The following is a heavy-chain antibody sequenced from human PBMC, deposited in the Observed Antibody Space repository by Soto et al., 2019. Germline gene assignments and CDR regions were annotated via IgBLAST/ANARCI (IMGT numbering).Heavy chain of an antibody. CDR2: IIPIFGTA. CDR3: AIGHCSSTSCRYYYGMDV. D-gene: IGHD2-2*01. V-gene: IGHV1-69*01. CDR1: GGTFSSYA. J-gene: IGHJ6*02. Sequence: QVQLVQSGAEVKKPGSSVKVSCKASGGTFSSYAISWVRQAPGQGLEWMGGIIPIFGTANYAQKFQGRVTITADESTSTAYMELSSLRSEDTAVYYCAIGHCSSTSCRYYYGMDVWGQGTTVTVSS.